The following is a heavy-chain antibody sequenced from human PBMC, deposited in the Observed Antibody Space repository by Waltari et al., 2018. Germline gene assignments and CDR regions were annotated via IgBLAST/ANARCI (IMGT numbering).Heavy chain of an antibody. CDR2: ISGSGGST. J-gene: IGHJ4*02. CDR1: GFTFSSYA. CDR3: AIPPRRLVSY. Sequence: EVQLLESGGGLVQPGGSLRLSCAASGFTFSSYAMGWVRQAPGKGLEWVAAISGSGGSTYYADSVKGRFTISRDNSKNTLYLQMNSLRAEDTAVYYCAIPPRRLVSYWGQGTLVTVSS. V-gene: IGHV3-23*01. D-gene: IGHD6-6*01.